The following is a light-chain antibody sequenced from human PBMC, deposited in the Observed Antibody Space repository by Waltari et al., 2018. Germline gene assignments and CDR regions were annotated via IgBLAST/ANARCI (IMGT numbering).Light chain of an antibody. CDR2: WAS. Sequence: EIVMTQSPESLAVSLGERDTITCKSSQTILYNSNNKNYLAWYQQKPGQPPRLLIYWASSRDSGVPDRFSGSGSGTDFTLTISSLQAEDVAVYYCQQYFDNPRTFGQGTRLEIK. V-gene: IGKV4-1*01. CDR1: QTILYNSNNKNY. CDR3: QQYFDNPRT. J-gene: IGKJ2*01.